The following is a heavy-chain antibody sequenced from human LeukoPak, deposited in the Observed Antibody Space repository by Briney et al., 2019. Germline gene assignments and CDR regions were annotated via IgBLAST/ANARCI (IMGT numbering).Heavy chain of an antibody. V-gene: IGHV3-30-3*01. Sequence: GGSLRLSCAASGFTFSSYAMHWVRQAPGKGLEWVAVISYDGSNKYYADSVKGRFTISRDDSKNTLYLQMNSLRAEDTAVYYCAREPMVRGVISDAFDIWGQGTMVTVSS. J-gene: IGHJ3*02. D-gene: IGHD3-10*01. CDR3: AREPMVRGVISDAFDI. CDR2: ISYDGSNK. CDR1: GFTFSSYA.